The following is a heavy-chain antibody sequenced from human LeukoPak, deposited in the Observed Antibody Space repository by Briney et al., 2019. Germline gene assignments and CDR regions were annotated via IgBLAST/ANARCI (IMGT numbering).Heavy chain of an antibody. CDR3: ARDGRVSPVVAATRGNFDY. CDR1: GFTLSSYW. J-gene: IGHJ4*02. V-gene: IGHV3-7*01. CDR2: IKQWGSEK. D-gene: IGHD2-15*01. Sequence: GGALRLSCAASGFTLSSYWMSWVRQAPGKGLEWVANIKQWGSEKYYVESVKGRFTISRDNAKNSLYLQMNSMRAEDTAVYCCARDGRVSPVVAATRGNFDYWGQGTLVTVSS.